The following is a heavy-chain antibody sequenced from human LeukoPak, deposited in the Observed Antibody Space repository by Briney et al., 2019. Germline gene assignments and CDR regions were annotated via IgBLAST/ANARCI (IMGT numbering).Heavy chain of an antibody. V-gene: IGHV1-2*02. CDR3: AREKPLIYDVGFDP. Sequence: GASVKVSCKASGYPFTAYYLHWVRQAPGQGLEWMAWINPTSGATEYAQNFQGRVTLTRDTSITTAYMELSSLTSADTAVYYCAREKPLIYDVGFDPWGQGTLVTVSS. CDR1: GYPFTAYY. D-gene: IGHD5-12*01. J-gene: IGHJ5*02. CDR2: INPTSGAT.